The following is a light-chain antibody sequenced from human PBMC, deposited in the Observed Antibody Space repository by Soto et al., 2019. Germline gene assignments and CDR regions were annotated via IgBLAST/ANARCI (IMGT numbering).Light chain of an antibody. J-gene: IGKJ1*01. V-gene: IGKV1-5*01. Sequence: IQVDQAPSNLSAFVGKRVTIPCRASQSISDWLAWYQQKPGKAPKLLIYDISNLEIGVPSRFSGSGSGTEFTLTISGLQPDDFATYYCKQYNSYSFGQGTKVDIK. CDR1: QSISDW. CDR3: KQYNSYS. CDR2: DIS.